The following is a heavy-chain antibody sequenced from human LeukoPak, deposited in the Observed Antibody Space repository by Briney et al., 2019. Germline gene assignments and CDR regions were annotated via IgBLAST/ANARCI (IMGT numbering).Heavy chain of an antibody. D-gene: IGHD1-26*01. CDR2: LNWNGAST. CDR1: GFTFDDYG. CDR3: ARDLDRGAGDAFDI. Sequence: GGSLRLSCAASGFTFDDYGLSWVRQVPGKGLEWVSGLNWNGASTGYADSVKGRFTISRDNSKNMLYLQMNSLRAEDTAVYYCARDLDRGAGDAFDIWGQGTMVTVSS. J-gene: IGHJ3*02. V-gene: IGHV3-20*04.